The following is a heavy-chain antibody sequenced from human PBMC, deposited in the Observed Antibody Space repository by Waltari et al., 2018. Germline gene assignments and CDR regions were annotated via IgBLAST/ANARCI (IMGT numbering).Heavy chain of an antibody. CDR1: GFTLGNYG. Sequence: QVHVVESGGGVVQPGGSLRLSCAASGFTLGNYGMHWVRQAPGKGLEWVAVIKYDGRIKNYADSVKGRFTISRENSKNTLYLEMKSLRAEDTAVYYCAREYSRICFHALDGWGQGTAVTVSS. CDR3: AREYSRICFHALDG. D-gene: IGHD6-13*01. V-gene: IGHV3-33*05. J-gene: IGHJ6*02. CDR2: IKYDGRIK.